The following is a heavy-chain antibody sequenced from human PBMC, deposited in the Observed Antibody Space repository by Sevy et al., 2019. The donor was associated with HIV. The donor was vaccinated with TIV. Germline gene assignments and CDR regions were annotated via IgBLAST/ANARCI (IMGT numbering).Heavy chain of an antibody. CDR2: ISYDGSNK. CDR3: ARPRANDVDHYFCCAMDV. V-gene: IGHV3-30-3*01. CDR1: GFAFSNYYA. D-gene: IGHD1-1*01. Sequence: GGSLRLSCAASGFAFSNYYAMHWVRQAPGKGLEWVALISYDGSNKYYADSVKGRFTISRDNFKNTLYLQMNSLTTEDTAVYYCARPRANDVDHYFCCAMDVWGQGTTVTVSS. J-gene: IGHJ6*02.